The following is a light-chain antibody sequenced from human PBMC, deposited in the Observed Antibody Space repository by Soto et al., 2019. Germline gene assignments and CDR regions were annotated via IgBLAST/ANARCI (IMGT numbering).Light chain of an antibody. Sequence: EIGMTQSPATLSVSPGERATLSCRASQSVSSNLAWYQQKPGQAPRLLIYGASTRATGIPARFSGSGSGPEFTLTISSLQSEDFAVYYCQLYNNWPPWTFGQGPKVEIK. V-gene: IGKV3-15*01. J-gene: IGKJ1*01. CDR1: QSVSSN. CDR3: QLYNNWPPWT. CDR2: GAS.